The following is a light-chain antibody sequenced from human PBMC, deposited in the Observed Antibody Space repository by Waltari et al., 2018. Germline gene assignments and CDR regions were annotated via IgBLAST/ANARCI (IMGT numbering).Light chain of an antibody. CDR3: QQFINYPLT. J-gene: IGKJ3*01. V-gene: IGKV1D-13*01. CDR1: QDIASA. Sequence: AIQLTQSPSSLSASVGHRITITCRASQDIASALAWYVQKPGKAPRLLIHDASTLESGVPSRFSGSGSGTDFTLSISGLQPEDFATYYCQQFINYPLTFGPGTTVDIK. CDR2: DAS.